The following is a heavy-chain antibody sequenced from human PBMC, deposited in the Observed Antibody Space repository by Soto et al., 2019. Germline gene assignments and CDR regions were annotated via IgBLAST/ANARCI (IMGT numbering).Heavy chain of an antibody. Sequence: EGQLVESGGGLVQPGRSLRLSCVASGFTFNDYAMHWVRQAPGKGLEGISGISWNSGSVDYANSVKGRFSISRDIARNSLHLALNLRRTEDTAFYYCAKDNEQVIPVAILGASFDICGQGTLVTVSS. D-gene: IGHD2-21*01. CDR3: AKDNEQVIPVAILGASFDI. CDR2: ISWNSGSV. J-gene: IGHJ3*02. V-gene: IGHV3-9*01. CDR1: GFTFNDYA.